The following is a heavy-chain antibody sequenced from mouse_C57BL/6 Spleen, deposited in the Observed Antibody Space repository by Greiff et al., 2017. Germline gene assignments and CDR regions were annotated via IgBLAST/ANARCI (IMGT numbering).Heavy chain of an antibody. CDR2: ISDGGSYT. D-gene: IGHD1-1*01. CDR1: GFTFSSYA. J-gene: IGHJ2*01. Sequence: EVKVEESGGGLVKPGGSLKLSCAASGFTFSSYAMSWVRQTPEKRLEWVATISDGGSYTYYPDNVKGRFTISRDNAKNNLYLQMSHLKSEDTAMYYCARDPPNYYGSPYYFDYWGQGTTLTVSS. CDR3: ARDPPNYYGSPYYFDY. V-gene: IGHV5-4*01.